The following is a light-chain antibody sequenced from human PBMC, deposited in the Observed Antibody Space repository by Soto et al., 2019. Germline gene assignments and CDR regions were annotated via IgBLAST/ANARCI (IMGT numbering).Light chain of an antibody. CDR2: LNSDGSH. V-gene: IGLV4-69*01. CDR1: SGHTSNA. Sequence: QLVLTQSPSASASLGASVKLTCTLSSGHTSNAIAWHQQQPEKGPRYLMKLNSDGSHSKGDGIPDRFSGSSSGAERYLTISGLQSEDEADYYCQTWGTGIHVVFGGGTKLTVL. CDR3: QTWGTGIHVV. J-gene: IGLJ2*01.